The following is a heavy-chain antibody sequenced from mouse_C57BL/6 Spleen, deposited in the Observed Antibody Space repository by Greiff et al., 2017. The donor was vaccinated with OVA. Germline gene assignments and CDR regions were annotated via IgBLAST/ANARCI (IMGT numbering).Heavy chain of an antibody. CDR1: GYTFTSYW. J-gene: IGHJ3*01. D-gene: IGHD2-3*01. CDR2: IHPNSGST. CDR3: ARDDGNYVAY. V-gene: IGHV1-64*01. Sequence: VQLKQPGAELVKPGASVKLSCKASGYTFTSYWMHWVKQRPGQGLEWIGMIHPNSGSTNYNEKFKSKATLTVDKSSSTAYMQLSSLTSEDSAVYYCARDDGNYVAYWGQGTLVTVSA.